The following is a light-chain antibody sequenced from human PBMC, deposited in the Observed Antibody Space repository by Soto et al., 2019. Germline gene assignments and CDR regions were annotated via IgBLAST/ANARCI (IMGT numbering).Light chain of an antibody. CDR2: DAS. J-gene: IGKJ2*01. CDR1: QSVASY. V-gene: IGKV3-11*01. CDR3: QQYGSSTYT. Sequence: EILLTQSPATLSLSPGESATLSCRASQSVASYLAWYRQRPGQAPRLLIFDASNRATGIPARFSGSGSGTDFTLTISRLEPEDFAVYYCQQYGSSTYTFGQGTKVDIK.